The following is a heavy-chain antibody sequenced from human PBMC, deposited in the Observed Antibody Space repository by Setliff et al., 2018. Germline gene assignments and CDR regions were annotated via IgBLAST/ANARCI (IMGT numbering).Heavy chain of an antibody. Sequence: VESLKISCKASGYIFTNYWIGWVRQMPGKGLEWMGVIYPGDSDTRYSPSFQGQVTIPADKSINTAYLQWSSLKASDTAIYYCTRHEDRNKCTSSSCYRENDAFDVWGQGAMVTVSS. J-gene: IGHJ3*01. CDR1: GYIFTNYW. CDR2: IYPGDSDT. CDR3: TRHEDRNKCTSSSCYRENDAFDV. V-gene: IGHV5-51*01. D-gene: IGHD2-2*01.